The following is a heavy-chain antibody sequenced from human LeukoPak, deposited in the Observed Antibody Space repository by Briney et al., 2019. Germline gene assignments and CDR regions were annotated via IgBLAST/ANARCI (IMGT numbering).Heavy chain of an antibody. D-gene: IGHD2-2*01. CDR3: ARPRYCSSISCYFHAFDV. V-gene: IGHV3-7*01. Sequence: GGSLRLSCAASGFNFNTYWMTWVRQAPGKGLEWVANIKEDGSEEYYVDSVKGRFTISRDNAKNSLYLQMDSLRADDTAIYYCARPRYCSSISCYFHAFDVWGQGTMVTVSS. CDR2: IKEDGSEE. CDR1: GFNFNTYW. J-gene: IGHJ3*01.